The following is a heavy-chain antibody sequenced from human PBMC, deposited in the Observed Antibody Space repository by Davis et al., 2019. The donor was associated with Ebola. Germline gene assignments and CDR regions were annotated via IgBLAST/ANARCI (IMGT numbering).Heavy chain of an antibody. CDR2: IYTSGST. J-gene: IGHJ4*02. D-gene: IGHD3-22*01. V-gene: IGHV4-4*07. Sequence: PSETLSLTCTVSGGSISSYYWSWIRQPAGKGLEWIGHIYTSGSTNYNPSLKSRVTISVDTSKNQFSLKLSSVTAADTAVYYCAREGSRYYYDSSGTVWGQGTLVTVSS. CDR3: AREGSRYYYDSSGTV. CDR1: GGSISSYY.